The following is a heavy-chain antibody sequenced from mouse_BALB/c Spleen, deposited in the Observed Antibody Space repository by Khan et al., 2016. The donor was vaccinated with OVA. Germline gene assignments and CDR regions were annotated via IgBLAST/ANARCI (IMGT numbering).Heavy chain of an antibody. CDR2: INPHIGET. Sequence: EVQLQESGPELVRPGASVKISCKASGYSFTGYFMNWVMQRHGKSLEWIGRINPHIGETFYNQRFKDKATLTVGESSSTAHMELRSLASEDSAVYYCTRIYRSDFDYWGQGTTLTVSP. CDR3: TRIYRSDFDY. D-gene: IGHD1-1*01. J-gene: IGHJ2*01. V-gene: IGHV1-20*02. CDR1: GYSFTGYF.